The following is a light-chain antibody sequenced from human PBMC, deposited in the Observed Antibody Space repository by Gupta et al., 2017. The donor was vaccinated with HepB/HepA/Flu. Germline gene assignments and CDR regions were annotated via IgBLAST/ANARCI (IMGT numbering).Light chain of an antibody. CDR1: SSDVGGYNY. J-gene: IGLJ2*01. CDR2: DVS. V-gene: IGLV2-14*03. Sequence: QSALTQPASVSGSPGQSITISCTGTSSDVGGYNYVSWYQQHPGKAPKLMIDDVSNRPSGVSDRFSGSKSGNTASLTISGLQAEDEADYYCSSYTSSGAVVFGGGTKLTVL. CDR3: SSYTSSGAVV.